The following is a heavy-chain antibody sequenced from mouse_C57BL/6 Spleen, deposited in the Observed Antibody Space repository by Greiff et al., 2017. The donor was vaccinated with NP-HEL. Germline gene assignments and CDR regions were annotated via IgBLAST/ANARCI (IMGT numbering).Heavy chain of an antibody. D-gene: IGHD2-5*01. CDR2: INPSNGGT. J-gene: IGHJ4*01. CDR1: GYTFTSYW. CDR3: ASSYYSNYYAMDY. Sequence: QVQLKQPGTELVKPGASVKLSCKASGYTFTSYWMHWVKQRPGQGLEWIGNINPSNGGTNYNEKFKSKATLTVDKSSSTAYMQLSSLTSEDSAVYDCASSYYSNYYAMDYWGQGTSVTVSS. V-gene: IGHV1-53*01.